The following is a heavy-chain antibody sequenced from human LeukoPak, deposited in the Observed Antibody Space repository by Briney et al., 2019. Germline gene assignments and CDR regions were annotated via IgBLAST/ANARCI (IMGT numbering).Heavy chain of an antibody. CDR3: ATDRGAGPFDY. CDR2: IWSDGSNK. J-gene: IGHJ4*02. D-gene: IGHD1-26*01. V-gene: IGHV3-33*08. Sequence: GGSLRLSCAASGFTFSDYWMTWVRQAPGKGLEWVAVIWSDGSNKYYADSVEGRFTISRDNSKNTLYLQMNSLRAEDTAVYYCATDRGAGPFDYWGQGTLVTVSS. CDR1: GFTFSDYW.